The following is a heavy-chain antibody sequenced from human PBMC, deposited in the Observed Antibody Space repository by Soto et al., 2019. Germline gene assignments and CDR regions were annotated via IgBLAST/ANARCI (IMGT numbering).Heavy chain of an antibody. D-gene: IGHD2-21*02. Sequence: KPSETLSLTCGVSGGTVSSSHWLILFRHSPGGGLEWIGNVYHTGDTNFNPSLQSRVTISVDKSNNQFSLRLNSLTAADTAVYFCAREIVTAGGNNYFDPWGPGTLVTVSS. V-gene: IGHV4-4*02. CDR3: AREIVTAGGNNYFDP. J-gene: IGHJ5*02. CDR2: VYHTGDT. CDR1: GGTVSSSHW.